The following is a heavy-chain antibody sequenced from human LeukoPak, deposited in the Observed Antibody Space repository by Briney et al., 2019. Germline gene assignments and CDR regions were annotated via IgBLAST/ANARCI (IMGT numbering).Heavy chain of an antibody. Sequence: PGGSLRLSCAASGFTFSSYAMSWVRQAPGKGLEWVSAISGSGGSTYYADSVKGRFTISRDNSKNTLYLQMSSLRAEDTAVYYCAKGQWLVMEIDYWGQGTLVTVSS. CDR1: GFTFSSYA. CDR3: AKGQWLVMEIDY. J-gene: IGHJ4*02. CDR2: ISGSGGST. V-gene: IGHV3-23*01. D-gene: IGHD6-19*01.